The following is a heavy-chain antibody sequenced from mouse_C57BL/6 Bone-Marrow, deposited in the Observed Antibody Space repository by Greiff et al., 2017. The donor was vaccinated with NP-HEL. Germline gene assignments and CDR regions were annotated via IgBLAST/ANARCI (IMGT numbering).Heavy chain of an antibody. J-gene: IGHJ2*01. V-gene: IGHV1-55*01. CDR3: ASTIYGSSPYYFDY. CDR2: IYPGSGST. Sequence: QVQLQQPGAELVKPGASVKMSCKASGYTFTSYWITWVKQRPGQGLEWIGDIYPGSGSTNYNEKFKGKATLTVDKSSSTAYMELNSLTSEDSAVYYCASTIYGSSPYYFDYWGQGTTLTVSS. CDR1: GYTFTSYW. D-gene: IGHD1-1*01.